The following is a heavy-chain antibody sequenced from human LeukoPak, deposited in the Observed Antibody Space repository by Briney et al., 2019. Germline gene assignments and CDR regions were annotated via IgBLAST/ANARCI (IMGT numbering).Heavy chain of an antibody. Sequence: GESLKISCKASGYKFTKFWIGWVRQMPGKGLEWMGIIYPGDSDTRYSPSFQGQVTISADKSISTAYLQWSSLKASDTAMYYCARWGSGYDSGSSYRDYWGQGTLVTVSS. CDR3: ARWGSGYDSGSSYRDY. D-gene: IGHD3-10*01. V-gene: IGHV5-51*01. J-gene: IGHJ4*02. CDR1: GYKFTKFW. CDR2: IYPGDSDT.